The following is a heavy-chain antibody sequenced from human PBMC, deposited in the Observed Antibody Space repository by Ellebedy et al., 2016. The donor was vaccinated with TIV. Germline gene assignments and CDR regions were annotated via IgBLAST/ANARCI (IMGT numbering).Heavy chain of an antibody. CDR1: GFTFSSYW. CDR2: IKPDGSGK. Sequence: GESLKISXAAPGFTFSSYWMSWVRQAPGKGLEWVANIKPDGSGKYYVDSVRGRFTISRDNAKNSLYLQMNSLRAEDTAVYYCARAVGGSGAYWGQGTLVTVSS. CDR3: ARAVGGSGAY. D-gene: IGHD3-3*01. J-gene: IGHJ4*02. V-gene: IGHV3-7*01.